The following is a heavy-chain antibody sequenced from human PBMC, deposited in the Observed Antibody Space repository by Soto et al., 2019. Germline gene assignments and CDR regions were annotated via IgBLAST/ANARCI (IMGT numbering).Heavy chain of an antibody. CDR1: GGSISSGGYY. CDR2: IYYSGST. D-gene: IGHD3-3*01. Sequence: LSLTCTVSGGSISSGGYYWSWIRQHPGKGLEWIGYIYYSGSTYYNPSLKSRVTISVDTSKNQFSLKLSSVTAADTAVYYCARVNYYDFWSGYRKSSWFDPWGQGTLVTVSS. CDR3: ARVNYYDFWSGYRKSSWFDP. V-gene: IGHV4-31*03. J-gene: IGHJ5*02.